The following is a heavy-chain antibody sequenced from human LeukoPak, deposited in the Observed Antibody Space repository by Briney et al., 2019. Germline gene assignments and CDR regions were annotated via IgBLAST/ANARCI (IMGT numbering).Heavy chain of an antibody. Sequence: SETLSLTCTVSGGSISSYYWSWIRQPPGKGLEWIGYIYYSGSTNYNPSLKSRVTISVDTSKNQFSLKLSSVTAADTAVYYCARLDSSGYFPHYYFDYWGQGTLVTVSS. V-gene: IGHV4-59*08. CDR3: ARLDSSGYFPHYYFDY. J-gene: IGHJ4*02. CDR1: GGSISSYY. CDR2: IYYSGST. D-gene: IGHD3-22*01.